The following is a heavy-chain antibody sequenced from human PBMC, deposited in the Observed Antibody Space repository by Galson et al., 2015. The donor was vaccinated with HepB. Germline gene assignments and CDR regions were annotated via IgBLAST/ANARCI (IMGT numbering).Heavy chain of an antibody. CDR2: INSDGSST. D-gene: IGHD3-22*01. Sequence: SLRLSCAASGFTFSSYWMHWVRQAPGKGLVWVSRINSDGSSTSYADSVKGRFTISRDNAKNTLYLQMNSLRAEDTAVYYCARNPDSSGYLVAPLDYWGQGTLVTVSS. CDR3: ARNPDSSGYLVAPLDY. CDR1: GFTFSSYW. J-gene: IGHJ4*02. V-gene: IGHV3-74*01.